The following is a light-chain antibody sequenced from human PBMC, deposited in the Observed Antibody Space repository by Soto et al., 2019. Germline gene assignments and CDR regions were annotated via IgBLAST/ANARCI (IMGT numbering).Light chain of an antibody. V-gene: IGKV3-15*01. J-gene: IGKJ1*01. CDR2: GAS. Sequence: EIVMTQSPATLSVNPGERATLSCRASQSVSSNLAWYQQKPGQAPRLLIYGASTRATGIPARFSGSGSGTDFALTISRLEPEDFAVYYCQQYGTSTGTFGQGTKVDIK. CDR1: QSVSSN. CDR3: QQYGTSTGT.